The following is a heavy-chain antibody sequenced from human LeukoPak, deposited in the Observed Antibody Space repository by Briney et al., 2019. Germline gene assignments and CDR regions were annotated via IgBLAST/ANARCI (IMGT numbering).Heavy chain of an antibody. D-gene: IGHD1-7*01. CDR3: AREWELRLNAFDI. CDR1: GFTFSGYA. Sequence: GGSLRLSCAASGFTFSGYAIHWVRQAPGKGLEWVAVISYDGSKKYYADSVKGRFTISRDNSKNTLYLQMNSLRAEDTAVYYCAREWELRLNAFDIWGQGTMVTVSS. V-gene: IGHV3-30-3*01. CDR2: ISYDGSKK. J-gene: IGHJ3*02.